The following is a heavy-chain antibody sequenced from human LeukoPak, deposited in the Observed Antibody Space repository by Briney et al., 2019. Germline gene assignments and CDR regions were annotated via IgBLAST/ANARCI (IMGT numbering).Heavy chain of an antibody. CDR1: GGSISSGGYY. Sequence: SETLSLTCTVSGGSISSGGYYWSWIRQHPGKGLEWIGYIYYGGSTYYNPSLKSRVTISVDTSKNQFSLKLSSVAAADTAVYYCATKGRLPFDYWGQGTLVTVSS. CDR3: ATKGRLPFDY. V-gene: IGHV4-31*03. CDR2: IYYGGST. J-gene: IGHJ4*02. D-gene: IGHD4-11*01.